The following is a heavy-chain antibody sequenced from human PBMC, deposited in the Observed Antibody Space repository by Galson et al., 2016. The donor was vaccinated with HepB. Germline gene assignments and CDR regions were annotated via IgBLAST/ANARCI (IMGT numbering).Heavy chain of an antibody. D-gene: IGHD1-26*01. Sequence: SLRLSCAASGFTFSNYDMHWVRQDTGKGLEWVSAISTAGNTYYAGSVKGRFTISRENAKNSFYLQMNSLRAEDTAVYYCARERVGGKLSEALDIWGQGTMVTVSS. V-gene: IGHV3-13*01. J-gene: IGHJ3*02. CDR3: ARERVGGKLSEALDI. CDR1: GFTFSNYD. CDR2: ISTAGNT.